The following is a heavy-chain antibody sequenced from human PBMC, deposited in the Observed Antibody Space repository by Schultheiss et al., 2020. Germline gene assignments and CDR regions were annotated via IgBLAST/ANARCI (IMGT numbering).Heavy chain of an antibody. CDR1: GFTFSDYY. Sequence: GGSLRLSCAGSGFTFSDYYMSWIRQAPGKGLEWISYISKSGSTIYYAGSVKDRFTISRDNAKNSLYRQMNSLRAEDTAVYYCTEHYDSLTDYWLYGMDVWGQGTTVTVSS. CDR2: ISKSGSTI. D-gene: IGHD3-9*01. J-gene: IGHJ6*02. V-gene: IGHV3-11*01. CDR3: TEHYDSLTDYWLYGMDV.